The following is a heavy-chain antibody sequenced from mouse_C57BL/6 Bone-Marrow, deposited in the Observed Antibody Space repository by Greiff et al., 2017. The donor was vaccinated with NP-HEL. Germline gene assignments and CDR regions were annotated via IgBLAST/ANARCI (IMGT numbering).Heavy chain of an antibody. D-gene: IGHD1-1*01. V-gene: IGHV1-55*01. CDR2: IYPGSGST. Sequence: QVQLKQPGAELVKPGASVKMSCKASGYTFTSYWITWVKQRPGQGLEWIGDIYPGSGSTNYNEKFKSKATLTVDTSSSTAYMQLSSLTSEDSAVYYCAITTVVADYYAMDYWGQGTSVTVSS. CDR3: AITTVVADYYAMDY. J-gene: IGHJ4*01. CDR1: GYTFTSYW.